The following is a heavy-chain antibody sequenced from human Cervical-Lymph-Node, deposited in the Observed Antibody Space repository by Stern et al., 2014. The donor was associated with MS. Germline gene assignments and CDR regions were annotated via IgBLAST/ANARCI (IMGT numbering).Heavy chain of an antibody. Sequence: QLQLQESGPGLVKPSETLSLTCAVSGDSISSYTHYWAWIRQPPGKGLEWIGSVYYSGATYSNPSLQSPVTISVDTPKNPFPLGLNSVTAADTAVYYCAKHACTGAACPFDLWGQGTLVTVSS. J-gene: IGHJ4*02. CDR2: VYYSGAT. CDR1: GDSISSYTHY. V-gene: IGHV4-39*01. D-gene: IGHD2-8*02. CDR3: AKHACTGAACPFDL.